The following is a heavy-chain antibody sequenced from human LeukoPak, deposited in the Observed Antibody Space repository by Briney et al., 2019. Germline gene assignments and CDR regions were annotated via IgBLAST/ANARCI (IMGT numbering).Heavy chain of an antibody. CDR2: INPNSGGT. D-gene: IGHD3-22*01. J-gene: IGHJ4*02. CDR3: ARDLGHYYDSSGYYLGYFDS. V-gene: IGHV1-2*02. CDR1: GYTFTGYY. Sequence: ASVKVSCKASGYTFTGYYMHWVRQAPGQGLEWMGWINPNSGGTNYAQKFQGRVTMTRDTSISTAYMELSRLRSDDTAVYYCARDLGHYYDSSGYYLGYFDSWGQGTLVTVSS.